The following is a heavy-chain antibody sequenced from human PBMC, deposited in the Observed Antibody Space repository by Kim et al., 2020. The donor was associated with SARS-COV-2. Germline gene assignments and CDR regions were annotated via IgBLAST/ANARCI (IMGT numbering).Heavy chain of an antibody. Sequence: GGSLRLSCAASGFTFSDYYMSWIRQAPGKGLEWVSYISSSGSTIYYADSVKGRFTISRDNAKNSLYLQMNSLRAEDTAVYYCASLSDDYRNYYYYGMDVWGQGTTVTVSS. D-gene: IGHD4-4*01. V-gene: IGHV3-11*01. CDR2: ISSSGSTI. CDR3: ASLSDDYRNYYYYGMDV. J-gene: IGHJ6*02. CDR1: GFTFSDYY.